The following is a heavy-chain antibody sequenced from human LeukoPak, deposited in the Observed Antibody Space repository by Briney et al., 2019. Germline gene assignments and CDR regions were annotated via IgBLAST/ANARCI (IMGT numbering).Heavy chain of an antibody. Sequence: GGSLRLSCAASEFTVSSNYMSWVRQAPGKGLEWVSVIYSGGSTYYADSVKGRFTISRHNSKNTLYLQMNSLRTEDTAVYYCARESPSGWGAFDIWGQGTMVTVSS. CDR1: EFTVSSNY. D-gene: IGHD3-22*01. V-gene: IGHV3-53*04. J-gene: IGHJ3*02. CDR3: ARESPSGWGAFDI. CDR2: IYSGGST.